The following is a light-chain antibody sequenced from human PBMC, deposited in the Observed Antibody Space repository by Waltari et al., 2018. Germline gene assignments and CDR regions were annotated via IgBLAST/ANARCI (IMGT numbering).Light chain of an antibody. J-gene: IGKJ1*01. V-gene: IGKV3-20*01. Sequence: EVVLTQSPGTLSLSPGERATLYCRASQSIGRYLVWYQQRPGQAPRLLIYAASTRATGIPDRFSGSGSGTDFTLTISRLEPEDFAVYYCQNHERLPATFGQGTKVEIK. CDR2: AAS. CDR1: QSIGRY. CDR3: QNHERLPAT.